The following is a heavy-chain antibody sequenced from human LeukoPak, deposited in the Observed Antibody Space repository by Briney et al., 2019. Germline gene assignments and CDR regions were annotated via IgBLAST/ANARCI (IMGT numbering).Heavy chain of an antibody. Sequence: GGSLRLSCVASGFTFSTYGMHWVRQAPGKGLEWVAVILYDGNNKNYADSVKGRFTISRDNSKNTLYLQMSSLRAEDTAVYYCATELIRHNGNGGDYWGPGTLVTVSS. CDR1: GFTFSTYG. D-gene: IGHD1-20*01. J-gene: IGHJ4*02. V-gene: IGHV3-30*03. CDR3: ATELIRHNGNGGDY. CDR2: ILYDGNNK.